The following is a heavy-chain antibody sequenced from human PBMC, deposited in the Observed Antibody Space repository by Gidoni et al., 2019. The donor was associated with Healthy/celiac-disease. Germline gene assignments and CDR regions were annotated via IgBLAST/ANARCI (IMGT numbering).Heavy chain of an antibody. D-gene: IGHD1-26*01. V-gene: IGHV4-34*01. Sequence: QVQLQQWGAGLLKPSETLSLTCAVYGGSFSGYYWSWIRQPPGKGLEWIGEINHSGSTNYNPSLKSRVTISVDTSKNQFSLKLSSVTAADTAVYYCARIWGELPNPFDYWGQGTLVTVSS. CDR2: INHSGST. CDR1: GGSFSGYY. J-gene: IGHJ4*02. CDR3: ARIWGELPNPFDY.